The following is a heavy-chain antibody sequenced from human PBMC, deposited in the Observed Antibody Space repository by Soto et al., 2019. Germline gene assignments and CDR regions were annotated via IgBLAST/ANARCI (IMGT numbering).Heavy chain of an antibody. J-gene: IGHJ6*02. D-gene: IGHD1-26*01. Sequence: GGSLRLSCAASGFTFSSYAMHWVRQAPGKGLEWVAVISYDGSNKYYADSVKGRFTISRDNSKNTLYLQMNSLRAEDTAVYYCARDISRLRWELLDPSVRDYYYGMDVWGQGTTVTVSS. V-gene: IGHV3-30-3*01. CDR3: ARDISRLRWELLDPSVRDYYYGMDV. CDR1: GFTFSSYA. CDR2: ISYDGSNK.